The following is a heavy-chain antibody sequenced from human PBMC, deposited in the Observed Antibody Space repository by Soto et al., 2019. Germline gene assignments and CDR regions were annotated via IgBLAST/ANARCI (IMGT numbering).Heavy chain of an antibody. CDR2: ISYDEIDK. J-gene: IGHJ3*01. CDR3: ARDANWDSSDYSDAFDV. D-gene: IGHD3-22*01. Sequence: QVQLVESGGGVVQPGRSLRLSCAASGFTFSGYAMHWVRQAPGKGLEWVAVISYDEIDKYYADSVKGRFTISRDNSKNTLYLQMNSLRAEDTAVYYCARDANWDSSDYSDAFDVWGHGTMVTVSS. CDR1: GFTFSGYA. V-gene: IGHV3-30-3*01.